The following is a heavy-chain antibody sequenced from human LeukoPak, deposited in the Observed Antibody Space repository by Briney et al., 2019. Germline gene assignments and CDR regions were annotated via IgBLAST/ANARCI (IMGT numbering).Heavy chain of an antibody. CDR2: IYSSGST. V-gene: IGHV4-59*01. D-gene: IGHD3-16*02. CDR3: AREGAVGVITLDDAFDI. Sequence: PSETLSLTCTVSGASISSYYWSWVRQPPGKGLEWIGRIYSSGSTNYTPSLKSRVTISVDTSKNQFSLKLSSVTAADTAVYYCAREGAVGVITLDDAFDIWGQGTMVTVSS. CDR1: GASISSYY. J-gene: IGHJ3*02.